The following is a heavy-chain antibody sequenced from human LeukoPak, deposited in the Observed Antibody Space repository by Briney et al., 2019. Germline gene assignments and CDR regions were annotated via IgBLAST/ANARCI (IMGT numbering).Heavy chain of an antibody. CDR1: RFTFSNYG. Sequence: GGSLRLSCAASRFTFSNYGVNWVRQAPGKGLEWVSYINSRSSTIYYADSVRGRFTISRDNAKNSLYLQMNSLRAEDTAVYYCAKGYGSGRTFVDYWGQGTLITVSS. CDR2: INSRSSTI. D-gene: IGHD3-10*01. CDR3: AKGYGSGRTFVDY. V-gene: IGHV3-48*01. J-gene: IGHJ4*02.